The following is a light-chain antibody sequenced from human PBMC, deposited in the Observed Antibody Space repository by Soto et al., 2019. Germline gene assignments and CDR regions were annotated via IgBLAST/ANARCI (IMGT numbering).Light chain of an antibody. CDR3: QVWDSSSDHVV. Sequence: SYELTQPPSVSVAPGKTATITCGGNNIGSKSVHWCQQRPGQAPVLVIYYDSDRPSGIPERFSGANSGNTAPLTISRVEAGDEADYYCQVWDSSSDHVVFGGGTKLTVL. J-gene: IGLJ2*01. V-gene: IGLV3-21*04. CDR2: YDS. CDR1: NIGSKS.